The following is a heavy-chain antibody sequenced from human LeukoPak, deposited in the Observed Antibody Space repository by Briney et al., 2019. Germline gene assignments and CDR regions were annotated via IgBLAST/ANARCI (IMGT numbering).Heavy chain of an antibody. CDR2: INHSGST. D-gene: IGHD2-2*01. CDR1: GGSFSGYY. J-gene: IGHJ5*02. V-gene: IGHV4-34*01. Sequence: SETLSLTCAVYGGSFSGYYWSWIRQPPGKGLEWIGEINHSGSTIYNPSLKSRVTISVDTSKNQFSLKLSSVTAADTAVYYCARAGDIVVVPNWFDPWGQGTLVTVSS. CDR3: ARAGDIVVVPNWFDP.